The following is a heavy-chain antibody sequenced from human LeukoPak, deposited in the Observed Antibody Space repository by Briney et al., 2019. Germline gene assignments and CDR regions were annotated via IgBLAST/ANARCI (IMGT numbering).Heavy chain of an antibody. V-gene: IGHV4-34*01. D-gene: IGHD6-13*01. CDR1: GGSFSDYY. CDR3: AREGYSSSWYYFDY. Sequence: SSETLSLTCAVHGGSFSDYYWSWIRQPPGKGLEWIGEIDHSGSTNYNSSLKSRVTISVDTSKNQFSLKLSSVTAADTAVYYCAREGYSSSWYYFDYWGQGTLVTVSS. J-gene: IGHJ4*02. CDR2: IDHSGST.